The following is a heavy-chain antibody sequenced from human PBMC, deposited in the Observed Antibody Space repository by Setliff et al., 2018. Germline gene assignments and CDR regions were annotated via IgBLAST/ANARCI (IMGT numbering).Heavy chain of an antibody. D-gene: IGHD3-10*01. CDR3: RVWIGDLSRDF. CDR1: GFTFNTYA. V-gene: IGHV3-23*01. CDR2: ISDTAIGI. Sequence: PGGSLRLSCAASGFTFNTYAMSWARQPPGKGLEWVSSISDTAIGIYYAGSVRGRFTISRDNSKNTFDLQMNSLRAEDTAVYYCRVWIGDLSRDFWGRGTLVTVSS. J-gene: IGHJ4*02.